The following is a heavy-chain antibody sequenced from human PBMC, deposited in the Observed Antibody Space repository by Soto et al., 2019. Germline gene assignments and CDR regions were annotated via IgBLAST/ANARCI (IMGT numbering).Heavy chain of an antibody. CDR2: ISGSGGST. J-gene: IGHJ6*02. V-gene: IGHV3-23*01. CDR1: GFTFSSYA. Sequence: EVQLLESGGGLVQPGGSLRLSCAASGFTFSSYAMSWVRQAPGKGLEWVSVISGSGGSTYYADSVKGRFTISRDNSKNTLYLQMNSLRAEDTAVYYCAKDGLVVVVAAPPRGYGMDVWGQGTTVTVSS. CDR3: AKDGLVVVVAAPPRGYGMDV. D-gene: IGHD2-15*01.